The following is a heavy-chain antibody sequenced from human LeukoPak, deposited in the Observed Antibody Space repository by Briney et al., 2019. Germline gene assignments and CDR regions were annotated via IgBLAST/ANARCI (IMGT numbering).Heavy chain of an antibody. Sequence: GASVKVSCKASGYTFTGYYMHWVRQAPGQGLEWMGWINPNSGGTNYAQKFQGRVTMTRDTSISTAYMELSSLRSDDTAVYYCARLIAGDYGGSFSCFDYWAQGPLVTVSS. V-gene: IGHV1-2*02. J-gene: IGHJ4*02. CDR1: GYTFTGYY. CDR2: INPNSGGT. D-gene: IGHD4-17*01. CDR3: ARLIAGDYGGSFSCFDY.